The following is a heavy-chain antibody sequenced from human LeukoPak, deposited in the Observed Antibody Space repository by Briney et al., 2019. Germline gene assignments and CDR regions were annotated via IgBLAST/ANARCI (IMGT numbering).Heavy chain of an antibody. CDR2: IFDTGST. J-gene: IGHJ4*02. CDR1: GDSISSYY. D-gene: IGHD1-7*01. CDR3: ARTRITGTDYFDY. V-gene: IGHV4-59*01. Sequence: PSETLSLTCTVSGDSISSYYWSWIRQPPGKGLEWIGYIFDTGSTNYIPSLKGRVTISVDTSKNQFSLKLNSVTAADTAVYYCARTRITGTDYFDYWGQGTLVTVSS.